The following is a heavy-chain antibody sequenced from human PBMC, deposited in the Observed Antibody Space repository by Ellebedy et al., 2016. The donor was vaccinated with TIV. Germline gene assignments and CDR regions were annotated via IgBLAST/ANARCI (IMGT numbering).Heavy chain of an antibody. Sequence: PGGSLRLSCAASGFAFNSYPMNWVREAPGKGLEWISNIRTGGSDMTYADSVRGRFITSRDNAMNSLFLQMYSLRDEDTAVYYCVRDELNAFDFWGRGTVVTVSS. CDR3: VRDELNAFDF. V-gene: IGHV3-48*02. CDR1: GFAFNSYP. D-gene: IGHD3-10*01. J-gene: IGHJ3*01. CDR2: IRTGGSDM.